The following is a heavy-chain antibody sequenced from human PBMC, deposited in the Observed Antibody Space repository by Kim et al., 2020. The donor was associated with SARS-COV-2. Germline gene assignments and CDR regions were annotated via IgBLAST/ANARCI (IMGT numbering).Heavy chain of an antibody. CDR2: ISWNSGSI. V-gene: IGHV3-9*01. CDR1: GFTFDDYA. J-gene: IGHJ4*02. D-gene: IGHD3-22*01. CDR3: AKDQGYGSSGVLDY. Sequence: GGSLRLSCAASGFTFDDYAMHWVRQAPGKGLEWVSSISWNSGSIGYADSVKGRFTISRDNAKNSLYLQMNSLRAEDTALYYCAKDQGYGSSGVLDYWGQGTLVTVSS.